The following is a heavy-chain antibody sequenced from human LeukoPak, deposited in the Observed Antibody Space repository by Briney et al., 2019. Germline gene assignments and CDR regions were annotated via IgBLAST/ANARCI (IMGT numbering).Heavy chain of an antibody. CDR1: GFTFRSYP. Sequence: PGGSLGLSCEASGFTFRSYPLHWVPQAPGKGLEWVAVISYDGSNKYYADSVKGRFTISRDNSKNTLYLQMNSLRAEDTAVYYCAREVTSWGQGTLVTVSS. D-gene: IGHD4-11*01. V-gene: IGHV3-30*16. CDR2: ISYDGSNK. J-gene: IGHJ4*02. CDR3: AREVTS.